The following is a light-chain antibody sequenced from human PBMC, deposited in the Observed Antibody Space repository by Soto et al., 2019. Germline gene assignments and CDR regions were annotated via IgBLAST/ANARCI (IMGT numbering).Light chain of an antibody. CDR1: SSNIGSNT. CDR2: SNN. J-gene: IGLJ2*01. Sequence: QSVLTQPPSASGTPGQRVTISCSGSSSNIGSNTVNWYQQLPGTAPKLLIYSNNQRPSGVPDRFSGSKSGTSASLAISGLQSEDVADYYCAAWDDSLNEVVFGGGTKLTVL. CDR3: AAWDDSLNEVV. V-gene: IGLV1-44*01.